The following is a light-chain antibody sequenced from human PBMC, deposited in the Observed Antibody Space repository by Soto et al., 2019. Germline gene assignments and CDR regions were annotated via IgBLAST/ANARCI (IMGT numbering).Light chain of an antibody. Sequence: EIVMTQSPATLSVSPGERATLSCRASQSVSINLAWYQHKPGQAPRLLIYDASTRATGVPARFSGSGSGTEFTLNISSLLSEDFAVYFCQHYDNWPPYTFGQGTKLEIK. CDR1: QSVSIN. J-gene: IGKJ2*01. V-gene: IGKV3-15*01. CDR3: QHYDNWPPYT. CDR2: DAS.